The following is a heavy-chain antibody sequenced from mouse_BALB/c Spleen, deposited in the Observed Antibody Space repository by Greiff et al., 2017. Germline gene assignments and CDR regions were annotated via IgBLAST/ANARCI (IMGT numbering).Heavy chain of an antibody. CDR1: GFTFSSYA. J-gene: IGHJ4*01. CDR3: ARMITTVGNAMDY. D-gene: IGHD2-4*01. Sequence: EVNVVESGGGLVKPGGSLKLSCAASGFTFSSYAMSWVRQTPEKRLEWVASISSGGSTYYPDSVKGRFTISRDNARNILYLQMSSLRSEDTAMYYCARMITTVGNAMDYWGQGTSVTVSS. CDR2: ISSGGST. V-gene: IGHV5-6-5*01.